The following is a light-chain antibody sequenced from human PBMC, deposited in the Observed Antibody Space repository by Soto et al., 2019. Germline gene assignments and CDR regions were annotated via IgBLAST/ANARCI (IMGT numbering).Light chain of an antibody. CDR2: AAS. CDR1: QGISSY. Sequence: IRMTQSPSSFSASTGDRVTITCRASQGISSYLAWYQQKPGKAPKLLIYAASTLQSGVPSRFSGSGSGTDFTLTISCLQSEDFATYYCQQYYSYSLTFGGGTKVEIK. V-gene: IGKV1-8*01. J-gene: IGKJ4*01. CDR3: QQYYSYSLT.